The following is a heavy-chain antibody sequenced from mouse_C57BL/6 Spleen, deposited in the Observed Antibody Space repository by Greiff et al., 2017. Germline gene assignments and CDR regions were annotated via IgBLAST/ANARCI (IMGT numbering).Heavy chain of an antibody. Sequence: EVQLQQSGTVLARPGASVKMSCKTSGYTFTSYWMHWVKQRPGQGLEWIGAIYPGNSDTSYNQKFKGKAKLTAVTSASTAYMELSSLTNEDSAVYYCTSLYDYAYFDYWGQGTTLTVSS. CDR3: TSLYDYAYFDY. CDR1: GYTFTSYW. J-gene: IGHJ2*01. V-gene: IGHV1-5*01. CDR2: IYPGNSDT. D-gene: IGHD2-4*01.